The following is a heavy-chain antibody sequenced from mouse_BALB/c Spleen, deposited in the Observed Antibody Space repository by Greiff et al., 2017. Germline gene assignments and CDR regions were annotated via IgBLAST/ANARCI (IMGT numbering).Heavy chain of an antibody. CDR3: ARDPGYDYDEGDAMDY. CDR2: IWAGGST. J-gene: IGHJ4*01. Sequence: VQLQESGPGLVAPSQSLSITCTVSGFSLTSYGVHWVRQPPGKGLEWLGVIWAGGSTNYNSALMSRLSISKDNSKSQVFLKMNSLQTDDTAMYYCARDPGYDYDEGDAMDYWGQGTSVTVSS. D-gene: IGHD2-4*01. V-gene: IGHV2-9*02. CDR1: GFSLTSYG.